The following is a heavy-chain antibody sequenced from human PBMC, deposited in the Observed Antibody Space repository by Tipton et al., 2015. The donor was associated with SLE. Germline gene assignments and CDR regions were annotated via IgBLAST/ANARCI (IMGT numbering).Heavy chain of an antibody. Sequence: SLRLSCAASGFTFSSYSMNWVRQAPGKGLEWVSYISSSSSTIYYADSVKGRFTISRDNAKNSLYLQMNSLRAEDTAVYYCARWGIAAAGDYWGQGTLVTVSS. CDR2: ISSSSSTI. V-gene: IGHV3-48*01. CDR3: ARWGIAAAGDY. CDR1: GFTFSSYS. D-gene: IGHD6-13*01. J-gene: IGHJ4*02.